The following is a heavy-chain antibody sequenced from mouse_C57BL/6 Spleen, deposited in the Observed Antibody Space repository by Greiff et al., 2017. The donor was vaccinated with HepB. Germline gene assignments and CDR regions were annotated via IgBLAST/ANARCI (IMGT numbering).Heavy chain of an antibody. CDR2: IDPSDSYT. Sequence: QVQLKQPGAELVKPGASVKLSCKASGYTFTSYWMQWVKQRPGQGLEWIGEIDPSDSYTNYNQKFKGKATLTVDTSSSTAYMQLSSLTSEDSAVYYCARHSRSLLSSFAYWGQETLVSVSA. CDR1: GYTFTSYW. J-gene: IGHJ3*01. D-gene: IGHD2-10*01. CDR3: ARHSRSLLSSFAY. V-gene: IGHV1-50*01.